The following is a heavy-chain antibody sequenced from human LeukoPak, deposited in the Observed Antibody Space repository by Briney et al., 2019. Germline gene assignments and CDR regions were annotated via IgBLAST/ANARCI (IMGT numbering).Heavy chain of an antibody. CDR1: GFTFNRNA. CDR2: IGGSGDKT. Sequence: GGSLRLSCAASGFTFNRNAISWVRQAPGKGLEWVSTIGGSGDKTFYADSVKDRFTISRDNSKNMVHLQMNSLTGEDTALYYCVRRGDASSGWGDHDFWGQGALATVSS. J-gene: IGHJ4*02. CDR3: VRRGDASSGWGDHDF. V-gene: IGHV3-23*01. D-gene: IGHD6-19*01.